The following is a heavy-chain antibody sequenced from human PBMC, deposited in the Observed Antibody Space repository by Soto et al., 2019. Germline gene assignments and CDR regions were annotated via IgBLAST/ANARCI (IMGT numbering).Heavy chain of an antibody. V-gene: IGHV3-23*01. Sequence: EVQLLESGGGSVQPGGSLRLSCEASGFTFGSYAMTWVRQPPGKGLEWVSTINDKGADTHYADSVKGRFTVSRDNSKNTLYVQMNSLRAEDTAVYYCAKDRVYGSGRDFDNWGQGTLVTVSS. CDR1: GFTFGSYA. CDR3: AKDRVYGSGRDFDN. CDR2: INDKGADT. J-gene: IGHJ4*02. D-gene: IGHD6-19*01.